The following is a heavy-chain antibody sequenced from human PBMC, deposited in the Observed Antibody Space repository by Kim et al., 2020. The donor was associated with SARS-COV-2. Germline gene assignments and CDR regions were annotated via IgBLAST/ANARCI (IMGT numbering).Heavy chain of an antibody. V-gene: IGHV4-34*01. D-gene: IGHD3-22*01. Sequence: RVTISVDTSKNQFSLKLSSVTAADTAVYYCARGAHLDYYDSSGYYGTFDYWGQGTLVTVSS. J-gene: IGHJ4*02. CDR3: ARGAHLDYYDSSGYYGTFDY.